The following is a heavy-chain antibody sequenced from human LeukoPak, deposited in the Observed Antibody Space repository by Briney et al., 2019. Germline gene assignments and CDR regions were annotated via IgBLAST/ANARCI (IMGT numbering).Heavy chain of an antibody. V-gene: IGHV4-39*07. J-gene: IGHJ5*02. CDR3: ARVRYDSGYNWFDP. Sequence: PSETLSLTCTVSGGSISSSSYYWGWIRQPPGKGLEWIGRIYTSGSTNYNPSLKSRVTMSVDTSKNQFSLKLSSVTAADTAVYYCARVRYDSGYNWFDPWGQGTLVTVSS. CDR1: GGSISSSSYY. CDR2: IYTSGST. D-gene: IGHD3-22*01.